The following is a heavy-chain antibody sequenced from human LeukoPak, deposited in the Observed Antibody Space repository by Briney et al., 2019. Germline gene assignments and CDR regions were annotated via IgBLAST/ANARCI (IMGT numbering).Heavy chain of an antibody. Sequence: PSETLSLTCTVSGGSISSYYWSWIRQPPGKGLEWIGYIYYSGSTNYNPSLKGRVAISVDTSKNQFSLKLSSVTAADTAVYYCARKTYYYAFDIWGQGTMVTVSS. V-gene: IGHV4-59*08. CDR1: GGSISSYY. D-gene: IGHD3-10*01. CDR3: ARKTYYYAFDI. J-gene: IGHJ3*02. CDR2: IYYSGST.